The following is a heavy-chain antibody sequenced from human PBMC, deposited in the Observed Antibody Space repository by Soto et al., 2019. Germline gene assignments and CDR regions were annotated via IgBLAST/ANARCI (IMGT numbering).Heavy chain of an antibody. Sequence: PAETLSLTCAVSGGSISSGGYSWSCMREPPGKGLELIGYIYHSGSTYYNPSLKSRVTISVDRSKNQFSLKLSSVTAADTAVYYCARAGGNYYGSSGYYYDLVADYWGQGTLVTVSS. CDR3: ARAGGNYYGSSGYYYDLVADY. D-gene: IGHD3-22*01. CDR1: GGSISSGGYS. J-gene: IGHJ4*02. V-gene: IGHV4-30-2*01. CDR2: IYHSGST.